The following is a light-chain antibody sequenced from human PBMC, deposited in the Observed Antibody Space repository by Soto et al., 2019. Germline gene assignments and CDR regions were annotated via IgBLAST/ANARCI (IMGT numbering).Light chain of an antibody. CDR3: SSYTSSSTLVV. J-gene: IGLJ2*01. CDR1: SSDVGGYNY. Sequence: SVLTQPASVSGSPGQSITISCTGTSSDVGGYNYVSWYQQHPGKAPKLMIYDVSNRPSGVSNRFSDSKSGNTASLTISGLQAEDEADYYCSSYTSSSTLVVFGGGTKLTVL. V-gene: IGLV2-14*01. CDR2: DVS.